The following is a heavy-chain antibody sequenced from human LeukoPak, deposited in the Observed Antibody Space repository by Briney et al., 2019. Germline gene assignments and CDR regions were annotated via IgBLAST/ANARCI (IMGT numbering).Heavy chain of an antibody. CDR3: TMTTL. D-gene: IGHD4-11*01. CDR1: GFTFSGSA. J-gene: IGHJ4*02. V-gene: IGHV3-73*01. Sequence: PGGSLRLSCAASGFTFSGSAMHWVRQASGKGLELVGRIRSKANSYATAYAASVKGRFTISRDDSMNTAYLQMTGLETEDTAVYYCTMTTLWGQGTLVTVSS. CDR2: IRSKANSYAT.